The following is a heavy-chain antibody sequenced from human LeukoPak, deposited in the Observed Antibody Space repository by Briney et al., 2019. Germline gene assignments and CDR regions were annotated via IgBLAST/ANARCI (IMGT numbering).Heavy chain of an antibody. CDR2: IYYSGSA. Sequence: RSETLSLTCTVSGGSISTYYWSWIRQPPGRGLEWIGYIYYSGSANYNPSLKSRVTISVDTSKNQFSLKLSSVTAADTAVYYCARSYGSGNYFDYWGQGTLVTVSS. J-gene: IGHJ4*02. D-gene: IGHD3-10*01. CDR3: ARSYGSGNYFDY. CDR1: GGSISTYY. V-gene: IGHV4-59*01.